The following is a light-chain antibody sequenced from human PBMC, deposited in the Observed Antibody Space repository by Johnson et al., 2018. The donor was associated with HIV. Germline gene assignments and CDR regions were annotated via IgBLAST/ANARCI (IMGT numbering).Light chain of an antibody. CDR1: SSNLGNNY. Sequence: QSVLTQPPSVSVAPGQKVTISCSGSSSNLGNNYVSWYQQFPGTAPKLLIYDTNKRPSGIPDRFSGSQSGTSATLGITGLQTGDEADYYCGTWDSSLSAYVFGTGTKVTVL. J-gene: IGLJ1*01. CDR3: GTWDSSLSAYV. V-gene: IGLV1-51*01. CDR2: DTN.